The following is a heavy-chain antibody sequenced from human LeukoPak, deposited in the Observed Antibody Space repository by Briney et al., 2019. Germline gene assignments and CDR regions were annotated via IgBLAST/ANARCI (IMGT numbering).Heavy chain of an antibody. Sequence: SQTLSLTCAVSGGSISSGGYSWSWIRQPPGKGLEWIGYIYHSGSTYYNPSLKSRVTISVDRSKNQFSLKLSSVTAADTAVYYCARLSPSPLNAFDIWGQGTMVTVSS. V-gene: IGHV4-30-2*01. CDR3: ARLSPSPLNAFDI. J-gene: IGHJ3*02. CDR2: IYHSGST. CDR1: GGSISSGGYS.